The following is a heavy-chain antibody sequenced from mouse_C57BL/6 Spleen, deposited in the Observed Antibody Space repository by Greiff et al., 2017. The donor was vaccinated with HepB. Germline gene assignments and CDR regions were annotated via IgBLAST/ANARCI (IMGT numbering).Heavy chain of an antibody. V-gene: IGHV1-52*01. J-gene: IGHJ3*01. CDR2: IDPSDSET. CDR1: GYTFTSYW. Sequence: QVQLQQPGTELVKPGASVKLSCKASGYTFTSYWMHWVKQRPIQGLEWIGNIDPSDSETHYNQKFKDKATLTVDKSSSTAYMQLSSLTSEDSAVYYCARLGEAYWGQGTLVTVSA. D-gene: IGHD3-3*01. CDR3: ARLGEAY.